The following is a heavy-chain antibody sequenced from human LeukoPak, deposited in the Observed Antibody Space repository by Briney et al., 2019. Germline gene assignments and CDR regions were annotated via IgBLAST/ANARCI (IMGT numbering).Heavy chain of an antibody. J-gene: IGHJ4*02. CDR1: GLTFSSYS. D-gene: IGHD4-17*01. V-gene: IGHV3-30-3*01. CDR2: ISYDGGNK. CDR3: ASQGGYGDFDY. Sequence: GGSLRLSCTASGLTFSSYSMSWVRQAPGKGLEWVAVISYDGGNKYYADSVKGRFTISRDNSKNTLYLQMNSLRAEDTAVYYCASQGGYGDFDYWGQGTLVTVSS.